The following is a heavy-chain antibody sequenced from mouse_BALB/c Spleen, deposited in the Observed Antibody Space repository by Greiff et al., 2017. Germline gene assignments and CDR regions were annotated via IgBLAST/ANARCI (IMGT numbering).Heavy chain of an antibody. CDR3: ARGYYGSSYWYFDV. D-gene: IGHD1-1*01. V-gene: IGHV1-82*01. CDR1: GYAFSSSW. Sequence: VQLQQSGPELVKPGASVKISCKASGYAFSSSWMNWVQQRPGQGLEWIGRIYPGDGDTNYNGKFKGKATLTADKSSSTAYMQLSSLTSVDSAVYFCARGYYGSSYWYFDVWGAGTTVTVSS. J-gene: IGHJ1*01. CDR2: IYPGDGDT.